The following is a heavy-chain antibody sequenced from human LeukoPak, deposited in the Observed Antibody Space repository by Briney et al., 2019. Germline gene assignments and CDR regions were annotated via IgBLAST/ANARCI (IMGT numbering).Heavy chain of an antibody. CDR2: INPNSGGT. CDR3: ARGGDYGDYIYDY. J-gene: IGHJ4*02. V-gene: IGHV1-2*02. Sequence: ASVKVSCKASGYTFTGYYMHWVRQAPGQGLEWMGWINPNSGGTNFAQKLQGRATMTTDTSTSTAYMELRSLRSDDTAVYYCARGGDYGDYIYDYWGQGTLVTVSS. CDR1: GYTFTGYY. D-gene: IGHD4-17*01.